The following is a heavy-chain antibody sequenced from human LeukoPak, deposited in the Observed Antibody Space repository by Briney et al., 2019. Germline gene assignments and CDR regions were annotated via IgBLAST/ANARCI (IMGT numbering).Heavy chain of an antibody. CDR2: IYYSGST. CDR3: ASLAVAGTRNYYYGMDV. J-gene: IGHJ6*02. D-gene: IGHD6-19*01. V-gene: IGHV4-59*12. Sequence: SETLSLTCTVSGGSISSYYWSWIRQPPGKGLEWIGYIYYSGSTNYNPSLKSRVTISVDTSKNQFSLKLSSVTAADTAVYYCASLAVAGTRNYYYGMDVWGQGTTVTVSS. CDR1: GGSISSYY.